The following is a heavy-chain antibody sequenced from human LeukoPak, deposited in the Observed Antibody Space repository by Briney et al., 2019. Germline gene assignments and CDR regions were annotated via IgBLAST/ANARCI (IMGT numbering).Heavy chain of an antibody. CDR1: GYSFTSYW. D-gene: IGHD6-6*01. Sequence: GESLKISCKGSGYSFTSYWIGWVRQMPGKGLEWMGIIYPDDSDTRYSPSFQGQVTISADKSISTAYLQWSSLKASDTAMYYCARHRRDSSSSGVSDYWGQGALVTVSS. CDR2: IYPDDSDT. J-gene: IGHJ4*02. CDR3: ARHRRDSSSSGVSDY. V-gene: IGHV5-51*01.